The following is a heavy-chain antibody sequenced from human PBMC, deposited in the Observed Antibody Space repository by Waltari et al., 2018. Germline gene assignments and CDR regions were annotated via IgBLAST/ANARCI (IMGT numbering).Heavy chain of an antibody. D-gene: IGHD6-19*01. Sequence: EVYLVESGGGLEQPGGSLRLSCSASGFMFSAYEMNWVRQAAGKGLGWIAYSSVSGNREYYADSVKGRFTISRDNARDLVFLQMYNLRAEDTALYYCARMMPKYTSGWALDYWGQGTLVTVAS. CDR2: SSVSGNRE. J-gene: IGHJ4*02. V-gene: IGHV3-48*03. CDR1: GFMFSAYE. CDR3: ARMMPKYTSGWALDY.